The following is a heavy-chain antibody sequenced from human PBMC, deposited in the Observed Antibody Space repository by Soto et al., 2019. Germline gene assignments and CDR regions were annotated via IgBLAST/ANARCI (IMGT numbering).Heavy chain of an antibody. CDR3: VSAVVVPAAQNYYYYYMDV. D-gene: IGHD2-2*01. CDR1: GGSFSGYY. CDR2: IYYSGST. J-gene: IGHJ6*03. V-gene: IGHV4-34*09. Sequence: PSETLSLTCAVYGGSFSGYYWSWIRQPPGKGLEWIGYIYYSGSTYYDPSLKSRVTISVDTSKNQFSLKLSSVTAADTAVYYCVSAVVVPAAQNYYYYYMDVWGKGTTVTVSS.